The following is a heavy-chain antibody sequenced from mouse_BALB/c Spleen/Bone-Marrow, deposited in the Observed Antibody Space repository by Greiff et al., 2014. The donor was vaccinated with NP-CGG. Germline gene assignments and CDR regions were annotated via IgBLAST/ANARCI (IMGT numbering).Heavy chain of an antibody. D-gene: IGHD2-1*01. CDR3: VSRDGNYGGFAY. CDR1: GFTFNTYA. CDR2: IRSKSNNYAT. Sequence: DVMLVESGGGLVQPKGSLKLSCAASGFTFNTYAMNWVRQAPGKGLEWVARIRSKSNNYATYYADSVKDRFTISRDDSQSMLYLQMNNLKTEDTAMYYCVSRDGNYGGFAYWGQGTLVTVSA. V-gene: IGHV10-1*02. J-gene: IGHJ3*01.